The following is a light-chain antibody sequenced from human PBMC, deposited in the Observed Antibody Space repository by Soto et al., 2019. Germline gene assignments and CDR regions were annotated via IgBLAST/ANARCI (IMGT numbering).Light chain of an antibody. Sequence: EIAMTQSPATLSGSPGERATLACRASQSVSSNLAWYQQKPGQAPRLLIYGASASATGIPARFSGSGSGTDFAISISRLEYEASAVYYCQQYNKWRTFGEGTKVEI. CDR3: QQYNKWRT. CDR2: GAS. J-gene: IGKJ2*02. CDR1: QSVSSN. V-gene: IGKV3-15*01.